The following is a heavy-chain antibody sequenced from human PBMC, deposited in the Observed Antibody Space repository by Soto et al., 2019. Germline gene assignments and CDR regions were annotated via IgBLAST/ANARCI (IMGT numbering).Heavy chain of an antibody. Sequence: GASVKVSCKASGYTFTGYYMHWVRQAPGQGLEWMGIINPSGGSTSYAQKFQGRVTMTRDTSTSTVYMELSSLRSEDTAVYYCAFYDSSGYYPTVIDYWGQGTLVTVSS. J-gene: IGHJ4*02. CDR3: AFYDSSGYYPTVIDY. CDR2: INPSGGST. CDR1: GYTFTGYY. V-gene: IGHV1-46*03. D-gene: IGHD3-22*01.